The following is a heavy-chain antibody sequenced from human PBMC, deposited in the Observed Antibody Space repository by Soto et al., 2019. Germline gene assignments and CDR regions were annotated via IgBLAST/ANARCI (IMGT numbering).Heavy chain of an antibody. J-gene: IGHJ6*02. D-gene: IGHD2-2*01. V-gene: IGHV1-18*01. CDR2: ISAYNGNT. CDR1: GYTFTSYG. CDR3: ATSELGYCISTSCFYYYYGMDV. Sequence: QVQLVQSGAEVKKPGASVKVSCKASGYTFTSYGISWVRQAPGQGLEWMGWISAYNGNTNYAQKLQGRVTMTTDTSTSTAYMELRSLRSSDTAVYYCATSELGYCISTSCFYYYYGMDVWGQGTTVTVSS.